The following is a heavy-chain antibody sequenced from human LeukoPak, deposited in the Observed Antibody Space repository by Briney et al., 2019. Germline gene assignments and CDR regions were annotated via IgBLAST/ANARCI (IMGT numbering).Heavy chain of an antibody. CDR3: ARVHLSYCSSTSCYFLWFDP. V-gene: IGHV1-2*02. Sequence: ASVKVSCKASGYTFTGYYMHWVRQAPGQGLEWVGWINPNSGGTNYAQKFQGRVTMTRDTSISTAYMELSRLRSDDTAVYYCARVHLSYCSSTSCYFLWFDPWGQGTLVTVSS. CDR2: INPNSGGT. J-gene: IGHJ5*02. CDR1: GYTFTGYY. D-gene: IGHD2-2*01.